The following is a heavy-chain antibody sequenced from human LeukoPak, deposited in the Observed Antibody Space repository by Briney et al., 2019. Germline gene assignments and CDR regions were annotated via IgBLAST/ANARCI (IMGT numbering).Heavy chain of an antibody. CDR1: GGSISNYY. D-gene: IGHD6-19*01. CDR2: IFDSGIT. V-gene: IGHV4-59*01. Sequence: PSETLSLTCTVSGGSISNYYWNWVRQPPGKGLEWIGYIFDSGITSYNPSLKSRVTISIDTSRNHFSLRLTSVTAADTAVYYCARDHIAVAGTYYFDYWGQGTLVTVSS. CDR3: ARDHIAVAGTYYFDY. J-gene: IGHJ4*02.